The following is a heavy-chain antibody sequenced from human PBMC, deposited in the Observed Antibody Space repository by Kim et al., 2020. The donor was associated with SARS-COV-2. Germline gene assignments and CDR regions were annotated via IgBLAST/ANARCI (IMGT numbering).Heavy chain of an antibody. CDR1: GFNLATAW. CDR3: TTYTTNWPKY. CDR2: IKSKNDGGTI. Sequence: GGSLRLSCTTSGFNLATAWMTWVRQAPGKGLEWVGRIKSKNDGGTIDYAAPVKGRFTISRDDSRKTVYLQMDSPKAEDTAVYYCTTYTTNWPKYWGLGTL. J-gene: IGHJ4*02. V-gene: IGHV3-15*01. D-gene: IGHD1-1*01.